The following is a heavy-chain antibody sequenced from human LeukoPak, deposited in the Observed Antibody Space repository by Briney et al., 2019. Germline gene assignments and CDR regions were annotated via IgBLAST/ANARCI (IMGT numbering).Heavy chain of an antibody. CDR2: IIPIFGTA. Sequence: GSSVKVSCKASGGTFSSYAISWVRQAPGQGLEWMGGIIPIFGTANYAQKFQGRVTITADESTSTAYMELSSLRAEDTAVYYCAREGIVVVPAAIVFQHWGQGTLVTVSS. CDR1: GGTFSSYA. V-gene: IGHV1-69*01. D-gene: IGHD2-2*02. J-gene: IGHJ1*01. CDR3: AREGIVVVPAAIVFQH.